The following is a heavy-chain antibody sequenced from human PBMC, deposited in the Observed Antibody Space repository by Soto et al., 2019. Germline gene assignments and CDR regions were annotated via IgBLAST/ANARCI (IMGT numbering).Heavy chain of an antibody. CDR3: AREGVEYCSSTSCSADYGMDV. CDR1: GFTFSSYA. CDR2: ISYDGSNK. J-gene: IGHJ6*02. D-gene: IGHD2-2*01. Sequence: QVQLVESGGGVVQPGRSLRLSCAASGFTFSSYAMHWVRQAPGKGLEWVAVISYDGSNKYYADSVKGRFTISRDNSKNTLYLQMNSLRAEDTAVYYCAREGVEYCSSTSCSADYGMDVWGQGTTVTVSS. V-gene: IGHV3-30-3*01.